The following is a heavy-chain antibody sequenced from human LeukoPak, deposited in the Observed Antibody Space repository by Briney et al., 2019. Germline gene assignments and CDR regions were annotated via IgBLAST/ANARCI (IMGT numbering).Heavy chain of an antibody. CDR2: ISSSSSTI. CDR3: AKGATGLEPTTGDY. D-gene: IGHD1-1*01. J-gene: IGHJ4*02. V-gene: IGHV3-48*04. CDR1: GFTFSSYS. Sequence: GGSLRLSCAASGFTFSSYSMNWVRQAPGKGLEWVSYISSSSSTIYYADSVKGRFTISRDNAKNSLYLQMNSLRAEDTAVYYCAKGATGLEPTTGDYWGQGTLVTVSS.